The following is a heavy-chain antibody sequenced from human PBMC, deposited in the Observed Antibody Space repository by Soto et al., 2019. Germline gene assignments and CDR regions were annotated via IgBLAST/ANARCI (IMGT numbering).Heavy chain of an antibody. CDR2: ISFNGDVT. V-gene: IGHV3-11*01. Sequence: GSLRLSCAASGFSFSAYYMSWIRQAPGKGLEWVSYISFNGDVTRYSDSVEGRFTVSRDNAKKSLYLQMNSLRVEDTAVYYCARENGHPGHNYAMDVWGQGTTVTVSS. J-gene: IGHJ6*02. CDR1: GFSFSAYY. D-gene: IGHD2-8*01. CDR3: ARENGHPGHNYAMDV.